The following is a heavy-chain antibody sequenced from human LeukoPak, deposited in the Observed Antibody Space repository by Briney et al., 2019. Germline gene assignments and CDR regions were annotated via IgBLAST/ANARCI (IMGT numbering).Heavy chain of an antibody. CDR1: GDSISSSNYY. CDR3: ARPSGVVVPNYYMDV. CDR2: IYYSGST. Sequence: SETLSLTCTVSGDSISSSNYYWGWIRQPPGKGLEWIGSIYYSGSTYYNPSLESRVTISVDTSKNQFSLKLSSVTAADTAVYYCARPSGVVVPNYYMDVWGKGTTVTVSS. D-gene: IGHD2-2*01. J-gene: IGHJ6*03. V-gene: IGHV4-39*01.